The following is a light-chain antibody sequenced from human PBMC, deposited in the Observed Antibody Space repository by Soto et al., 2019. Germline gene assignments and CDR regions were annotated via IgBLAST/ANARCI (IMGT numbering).Light chain of an antibody. J-gene: IGLJ1*01. Sequence: QSVLTQPPSASGSPGQSVAISCTGTSSDVGGYNYVSWYQQHPGKAPKLMIYDVTKRPSGVPDRFSGSKSGNTASLTVSGLQAEDAADYYCASYAGGEPYVVGSGTEPTAL. CDR1: SSDVGGYNY. V-gene: IGLV2-8*01. CDR3: ASYAGGEPYV. CDR2: DVT.